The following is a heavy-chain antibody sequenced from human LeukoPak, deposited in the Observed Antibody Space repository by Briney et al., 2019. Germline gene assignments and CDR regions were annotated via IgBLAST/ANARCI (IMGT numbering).Heavy chain of an antibody. D-gene: IGHD2/OR15-2a*01. CDR1: GRYW. V-gene: IGHV3-74*01. CDR3: VSFYETY. CDR2: SNSDGSWT. J-gene: IGHJ4*02. Sequence: GGSLRLSCAASGRYWMHWVRQAPGKGLVWVSHSNSDGSWTSYADSVKGRFTISKDNAKNTVYLQMSNLRVEDTAVYYCVSFYETYWGRGTLVTVSS.